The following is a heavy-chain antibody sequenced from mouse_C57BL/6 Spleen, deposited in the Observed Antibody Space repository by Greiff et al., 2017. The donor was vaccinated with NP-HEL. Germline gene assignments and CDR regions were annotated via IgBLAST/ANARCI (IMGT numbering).Heavy chain of an antibody. CDR2: INPSSGYT. J-gene: IGHJ1*03. D-gene: IGHD4-1*01. CDR1: GYTFTSYT. V-gene: IGHV1-4*01. CDR3: ARKANWDPYWYFDV. Sequence: VQLQQSGAELARPGASVKMSCKASGYTFTSYTMHWVKLRPGQGLEWIGYINPSSGYTKYNQKFKDKATLTADKSSSTAYMQLSSLTSEDSAVYYCARKANWDPYWYFDVWGTGTTVTVSS.